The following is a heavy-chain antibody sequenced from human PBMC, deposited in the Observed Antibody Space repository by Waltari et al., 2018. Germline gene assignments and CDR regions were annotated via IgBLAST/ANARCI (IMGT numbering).Heavy chain of an antibody. D-gene: IGHD3-10*01. CDR1: GGTFISYA. J-gene: IGHJ3*02. V-gene: IGHV1-69*05. CDR3: ASLSGGSGSLGDAFDI. CDR2: IIPIFGTA. Sequence: QVQLVQSGAEVKKPGSSVKVSCKASGGTFISYAISWVRQAPGQGLEWMGGIIPIFGTANYAQKFQGRVTITTDESTSTAYMELSSLRSEDTAVYYFASLSGGSGSLGDAFDIWGQGTMVTVSS.